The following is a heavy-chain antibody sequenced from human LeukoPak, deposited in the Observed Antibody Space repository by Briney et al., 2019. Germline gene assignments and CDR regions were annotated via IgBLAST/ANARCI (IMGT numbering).Heavy chain of an antibody. J-gene: IGHJ4*02. Sequence: SETLSLTCTVSGGSISSSSYYWGWIRQPPGKGLEWIGSIYYSGSTYYNPSLKSRVTISVDTSKNQFSLKLSSVTAADTAVYYCARGPGEYYYDSSGYYSHFDYWGQGTLVTVSS. CDR1: GGSISSSSYY. V-gene: IGHV4-39*07. CDR2: IYYSGST. D-gene: IGHD3-22*01. CDR3: ARGPGEYYYDSSGYYSHFDY.